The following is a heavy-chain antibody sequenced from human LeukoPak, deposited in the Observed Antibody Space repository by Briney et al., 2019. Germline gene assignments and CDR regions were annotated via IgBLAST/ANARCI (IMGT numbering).Heavy chain of an antibody. Sequence: ASVKVSCKASGYTFTSYGINWVRQAPGQGLEWMGWISAYNGNTNYAQRLRGRVTMTTDTSTSTAYMELRSLRSDDTAVYYCARALLLAAAGGFDYWGQGTLVTVSS. CDR1: GYTFTSYG. D-gene: IGHD6-13*01. V-gene: IGHV1-18*01. J-gene: IGHJ4*02. CDR3: ARALLLAAAGGFDY. CDR2: ISAYNGNT.